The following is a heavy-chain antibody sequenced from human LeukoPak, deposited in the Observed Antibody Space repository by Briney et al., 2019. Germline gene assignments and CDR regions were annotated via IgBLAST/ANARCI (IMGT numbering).Heavy chain of an antibody. CDR2: IYTSGGT. CDR3: VTDRSGSYDY. Sequence: SETLSLTCTVSGASISSFYWSWIRQPAGKGLEWIGRIYTSGGTNYNPSLESRVTMSIDTSKNQFSLKLYSVTAADTAVYYCVTDRSGSYDYWGQRILVTVSS. D-gene: IGHD1-26*01. CDR1: GASISSFY. J-gene: IGHJ4*02. V-gene: IGHV4-4*07.